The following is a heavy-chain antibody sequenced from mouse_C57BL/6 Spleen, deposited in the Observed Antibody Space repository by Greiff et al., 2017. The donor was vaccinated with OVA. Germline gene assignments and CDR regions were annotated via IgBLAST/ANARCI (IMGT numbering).Heavy chain of an antibody. Sequence: DVQLVESGGGLVKPGGSLKLSCAASGFTFSSYAMSWVRQTPEKRLEWVATISDGGSYTYYPDNVKGRFTISRDNAKNNLYLQMSHLKSEDTAMYYCARDGTTVEAWFAYWGQGTLVTVSA. CDR2: ISDGGSYT. D-gene: IGHD1-1*01. CDR1: GFTFSSYA. J-gene: IGHJ3*01. CDR3: ARDGTTVEAWFAY. V-gene: IGHV5-4*01.